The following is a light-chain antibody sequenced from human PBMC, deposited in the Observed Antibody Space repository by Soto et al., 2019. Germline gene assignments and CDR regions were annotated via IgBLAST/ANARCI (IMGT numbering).Light chain of an antibody. CDR1: QSVVTY. CDR3: QQRSTWPLT. V-gene: IGKV3-11*01. CDR2: DAS. J-gene: IGKJ4*01. Sequence: EIVLTQSPATLSLSAGERATLSCRASQSVVTYLAWYQHKPGQAPRLLIYDASNRATGIPARFSGSGSGTDFTLSISSLEPEDFAVYSCQQRSTWPLTFGGGTKVEIK.